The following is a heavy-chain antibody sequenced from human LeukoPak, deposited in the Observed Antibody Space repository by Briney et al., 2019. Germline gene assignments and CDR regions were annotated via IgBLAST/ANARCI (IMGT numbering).Heavy chain of an antibody. CDR3: ATFIGPEPRPGSYDFVWGSYSAFDI. CDR2: IKSKIDGETI. Sequence: GGSLRLSCAASGFTFNNAWMNWVRQAPGKGLEWVGRIKSKIDGETIDYAAPVKGRFSISRDDSTNTLYLEMNSLKIEDTAVYYCATFIGPEPRPGSYDFVWGSYSAFDIWGQGTMVTASP. J-gene: IGHJ3*02. CDR1: GFTFNNAW. V-gene: IGHV3-15*01. D-gene: IGHD3-16*01.